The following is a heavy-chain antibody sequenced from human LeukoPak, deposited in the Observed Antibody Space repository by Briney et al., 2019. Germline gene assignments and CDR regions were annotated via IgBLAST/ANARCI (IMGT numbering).Heavy chain of an antibody. CDR2: INPNSGGT. D-gene: IGHD3-10*01. J-gene: IGHJ4*02. CDR3: ASGLVRGVIGRFPADY. V-gene: IGHV1-2*02. CDR1: GYTFTGYY. Sequence: ASVKVSCKASGYTFTGYYMHWVRQAPGQGLEWMGWINPNSGGTNYAQKFQDRVTMTRDTSISTAYVELTWLRSDDTAVYYCASGLVRGVIGRFPADYWGQGTLVTVSS.